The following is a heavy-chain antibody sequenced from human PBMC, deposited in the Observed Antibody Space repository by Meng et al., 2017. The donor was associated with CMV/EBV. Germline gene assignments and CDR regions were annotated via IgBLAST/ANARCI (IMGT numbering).Heavy chain of an antibody. CDR2: IYSGGSST. Sequence: GGSLRLSCAASGFTFSSYAMSWVRQAPGKGLEWVSVIYSGGSSTYYADSVKGRFTISRDNSKNTLYLQMNSLRAEDTAVYYCAKPSTRDGYHYDYWGQGTLVTVSS. CDR1: GFTFSSYA. CDR3: AKPSTRDGYHYDY. D-gene: IGHD5-24*01. V-gene: IGHV3-23*03. J-gene: IGHJ4*02.